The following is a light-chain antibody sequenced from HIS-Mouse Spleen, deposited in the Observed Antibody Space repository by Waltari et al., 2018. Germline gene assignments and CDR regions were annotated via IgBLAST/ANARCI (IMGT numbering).Light chain of an antibody. V-gene: IGLV3-10*01. CDR3: QVWDSSSDHYV. CDR1: ALPKKY. Sequence: SYELTQPPSVSVSPGQTARITCSGDALPKKYAYGYQQKSGQAPVLVIYEDSKRPSGIPERFSGSNSGNTATLTISRVEAGDEADYYCQVWDSSSDHYVFGTGTKVTVL. CDR2: EDS. J-gene: IGLJ1*01.